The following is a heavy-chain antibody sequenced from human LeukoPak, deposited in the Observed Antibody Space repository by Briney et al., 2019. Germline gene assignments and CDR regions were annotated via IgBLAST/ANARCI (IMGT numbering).Heavy chain of an antibody. V-gene: IGHV3-48*01. CDR2: ISSSSSTI. J-gene: IGHJ4*02. Sequence: GGSLRLSCAASGFTFGTYWMSWVRQAPGKGLEWVSYISSSSSTIYYADSVKGRFTISRDNAKNSPYLQMNSLRAEDTAVYYCARDEPTGYWGQGTLVTVSS. CDR1: GFTFGTYW. CDR3: ARDEPTGY.